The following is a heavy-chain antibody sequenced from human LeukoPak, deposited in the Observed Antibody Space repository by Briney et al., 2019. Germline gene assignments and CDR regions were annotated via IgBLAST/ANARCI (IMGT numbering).Heavy chain of an antibody. CDR3: ARGSSGEYFQH. Sequence: SSETLSLTCTVSGGSISSGGYYWSRIRQHPGQGLVWIGYIYYSGSTYYNPSLKSRVTISVDTSKNQFSLKLSSVTAADTAVYYCARGSSGEYFQHWGQGTLVTVSS. D-gene: IGHD3-22*01. CDR1: GGSISSGGYY. J-gene: IGHJ1*01. V-gene: IGHV4-31*03. CDR2: IYYSGST.